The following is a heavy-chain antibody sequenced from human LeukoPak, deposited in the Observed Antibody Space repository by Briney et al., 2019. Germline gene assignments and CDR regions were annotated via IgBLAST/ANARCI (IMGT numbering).Heavy chain of an antibody. CDR3: ARGRYGYDY. J-gene: IGHJ4*02. Sequence: GGSLRLSCAASGFTVNSNYMSWVRQAPGKGLEWVSVIYSGGSTYYADSVKGRFTISRDTSKNTMYLQIDSLRDEDTAVFYCARGRYGYDYWGQGTLVTVSS. D-gene: IGHD5-18*01. V-gene: IGHV3-66*01. CDR1: GFTVNSNY. CDR2: IYSGGST.